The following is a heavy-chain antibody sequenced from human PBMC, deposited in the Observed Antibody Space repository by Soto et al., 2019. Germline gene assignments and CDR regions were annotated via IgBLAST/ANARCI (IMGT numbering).Heavy chain of an antibody. CDR2: IYNSGNT. Sequence: TLSLTCAVSGGSLSSGFYSGSWIRQPPGQGLEWIGYIYNSGNTYYNPSLMSRVTISVDRSQNHFSLKLTSATAADTAVYYCARGSDGVWNWFDPWGQGTQVTVSS. D-gene: IGHD2-21*02. J-gene: IGHJ5*02. CDR3: ARGSDGVWNWFDP. V-gene: IGHV4-30-2*01. CDR1: GGSLSSGFYS.